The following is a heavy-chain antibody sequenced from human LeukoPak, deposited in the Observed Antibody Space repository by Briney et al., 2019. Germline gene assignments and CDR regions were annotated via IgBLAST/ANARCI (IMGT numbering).Heavy chain of an antibody. CDR3: TRSSGYYYYYYFDY. V-gene: IGHV3-30*02. Sequence: GGSLRLSCAASGFTFSSYGMHWVRQAPGKGLEWVAFIRYDGSNKYYADSVKGRFTVSRDNSKNTLYLQMNSLRAEDTAVYYCTRSSGYYYYYYFDYWGREPWSPSPQ. J-gene: IGHJ4*02. CDR1: GFTFSSYG. D-gene: IGHD3-22*01. CDR2: IRYDGSNK.